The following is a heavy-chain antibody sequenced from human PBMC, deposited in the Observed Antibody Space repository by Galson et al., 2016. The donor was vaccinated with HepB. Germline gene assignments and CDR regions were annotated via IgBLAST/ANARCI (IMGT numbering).Heavy chain of an antibody. CDR3: ASGPHWNHAY. J-gene: IGHJ4*02. CDR2: MGPAGDK. D-gene: IGHD1-1*01. Sequence: SLRLSCAASGITFNDYDMHWVRQGTGESLEWVATMGPAGDKYYPGSVKGRFTVSRESAKNSLYLQMDSLRAGDLGVYYCASGPHWNHAYWGQGTLVTVSS. CDR1: GITFNDYD. V-gene: IGHV3-13*01.